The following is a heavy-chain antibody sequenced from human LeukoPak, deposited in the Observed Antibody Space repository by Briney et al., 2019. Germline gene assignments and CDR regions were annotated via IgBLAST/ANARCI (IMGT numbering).Heavy chain of an antibody. J-gene: IGHJ3*02. Sequence: SETLSLTWTGSGGSISRYYWSWIRQPPGKGLGWSGDIYTSGSTNYNPSLNSRVTISVDTSKNQSSLKLSSVTAADTAVYYCARHYYYDSSGYYRDAFDIWGQGTMVTVSS. CDR3: ARHYYYDSSGYYRDAFDI. V-gene: IGHV4-4*09. CDR2: IYTSGST. CDR1: GGSISRYY. D-gene: IGHD3-22*01.